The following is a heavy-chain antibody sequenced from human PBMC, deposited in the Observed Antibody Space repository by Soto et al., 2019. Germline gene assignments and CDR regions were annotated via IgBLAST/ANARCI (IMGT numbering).Heavy chain of an antibody. CDR1: GYTFTSYS. Sequence: GASVEVSCKASGYTFTSYSVHWGRQAPGQGLEWMGIINPSSGRTSYAQNFQGRVTMTSDTSTSIVYMEMSSLKSEDTAVYYCARDHNFGFILYAMDVWGQGTTVTVSS. D-gene: IGHD2-15*01. J-gene: IGHJ6*02. CDR3: ARDHNFGFILYAMDV. CDR2: INPSSGRT. V-gene: IGHV1-46*01.